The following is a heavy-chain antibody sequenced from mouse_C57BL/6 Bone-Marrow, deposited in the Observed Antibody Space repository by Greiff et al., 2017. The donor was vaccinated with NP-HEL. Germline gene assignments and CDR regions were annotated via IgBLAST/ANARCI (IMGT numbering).Heavy chain of an antibody. J-gene: IGHJ1*03. V-gene: IGHV1-18*01. CDR3: ARGYYSNYWYFDV. Sequence: VQLQQSGPELVKPGASVKIPCKASGYTFTDYNMDWVKQSHGKSLEWIGDINPNNGGTNYNQKFKGKATLTVDKSSSTAYMELRSLTSEDTAVYYCARGYYSNYWYFDVWGTGTTVTVSS. CDR1: GYTFTDYN. CDR2: INPNNGGT. D-gene: IGHD2-5*01.